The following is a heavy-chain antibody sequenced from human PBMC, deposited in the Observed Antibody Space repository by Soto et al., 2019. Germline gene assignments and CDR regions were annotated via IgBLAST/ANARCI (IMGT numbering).Heavy chain of an antibody. Sequence: QVQLVQSGAEVKKPGDSVKVSCKTSGYIFTTYSIGWVRQAPGQGLEWMGWINTYNGKTHYAQKFQGRVSVTTDPSTGTVYMELRSLTSDDTAVYYCARGPQTSDFWGQGTLVTVSS. D-gene: IGHD2-2*01. CDR3: ARGPQTSDF. V-gene: IGHV1-18*04. J-gene: IGHJ4*02. CDR1: GYIFTTYS. CDR2: INTYNGKT.